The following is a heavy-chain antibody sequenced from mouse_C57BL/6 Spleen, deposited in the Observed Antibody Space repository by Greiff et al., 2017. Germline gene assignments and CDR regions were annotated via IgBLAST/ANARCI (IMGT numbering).Heavy chain of an antibody. D-gene: IGHD2-5*01. CDR1: GYTFTDYY. J-gene: IGHJ3*01. CDR2: INPNNGGT. CDR3: ARGNSNSFAY. V-gene: IGHV1-26*01. Sequence: VQLQQSGPVLVKPGASVKISCKASGYTFTDYYMYWVKPSHGKSLEWIGDINPNNGGTIYNQKFKGKATLSVDKSSSTAYMELRSLTSEDSAVYYCARGNSNSFAYWGQGTLVTVSA.